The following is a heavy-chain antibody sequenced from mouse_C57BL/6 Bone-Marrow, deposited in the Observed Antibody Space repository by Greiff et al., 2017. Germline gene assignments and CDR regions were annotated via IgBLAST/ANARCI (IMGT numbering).Heavy chain of an antibody. J-gene: IGHJ1*03. CDR2: INPNNGGT. CDR1: GYTFTDYY. CDR3: ASDYYGSSYLWYFDV. V-gene: IGHV1-26*01. Sequence: VQLQQSGPELVKPGASVKISCKASGYTFTDYYMNWVKQSHGKSLEWIGDINPNNGGTSYNQKFKGKATLTVDKSSSTAYMELRSLTSEDSAVYYCASDYYGSSYLWYFDVWGTGTTVTVSS. D-gene: IGHD1-1*01.